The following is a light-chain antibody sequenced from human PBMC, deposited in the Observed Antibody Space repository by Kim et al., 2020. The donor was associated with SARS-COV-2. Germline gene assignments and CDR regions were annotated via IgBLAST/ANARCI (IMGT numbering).Light chain of an antibody. CDR2: KDT. CDR3: YSSPDDKAV. CDR1: ILAKKY. J-gene: IGLJ2*01. V-gene: IGLV3-27*01. Sequence: SYELIQPSSVSVSPGQTASITCSGDILAKKYARWFQHRPGQAPVLVIYKDTERPSGIPERFSGSSSGTSVTLTISGAQVEDEADYYCYSSPDDKAVLGGGTQLTVL.